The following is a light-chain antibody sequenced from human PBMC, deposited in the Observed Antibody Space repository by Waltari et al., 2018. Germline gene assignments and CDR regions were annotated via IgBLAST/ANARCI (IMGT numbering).Light chain of an antibody. V-gene: IGKV1-39*01. J-gene: IGKJ1*01. CDR2: AAS. CDR3: QQTDTTPWT. CDR1: QTITNS. Sequence: DIQMTQSPSSLSASVGDSVTITCREGQTITNSLNWDQQKPGRAPNLLIYAASSLHSGVPSRFSGTGSGTDFTLTISSLQPEDFATYYCQQTDTTPWTFGQGTRLEIK.